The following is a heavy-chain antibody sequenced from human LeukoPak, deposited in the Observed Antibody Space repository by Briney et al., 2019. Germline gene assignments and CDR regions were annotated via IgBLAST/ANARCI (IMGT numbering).Heavy chain of an antibody. Sequence: ASVKVSCKASGGTFSSYAISWVRQAPGQGLEWMGWISAYNGNTNYAQKLQGRVTMTTDTSTSTAYMELRSLRSDDTAVYYCASGYCSGGSCKVEYYFDYWGQGTLVTVSS. CDR2: ISAYNGNT. V-gene: IGHV1-18*01. CDR1: GGTFSSYA. D-gene: IGHD2-15*01. J-gene: IGHJ4*02. CDR3: ASGYCSGGSCKVEYYFDY.